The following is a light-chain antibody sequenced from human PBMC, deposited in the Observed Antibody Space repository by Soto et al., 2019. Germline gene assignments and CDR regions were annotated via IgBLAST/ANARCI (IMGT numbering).Light chain of an antibody. V-gene: IGKV3-15*01. CDR3: QQYTNSPPRYP. Sequence: EIVMTQSPATLSVSPGDRATLSCRASQSVSSSLAWYQQKPCQAPRLLIYGASTRATGVPDRFSGSGSGTEFTLTIRSLQSEDSAVYYCQQYTNSPPRYPFGQGTKLEIK. J-gene: IGKJ2*01. CDR1: QSVSSS. CDR2: GAS.